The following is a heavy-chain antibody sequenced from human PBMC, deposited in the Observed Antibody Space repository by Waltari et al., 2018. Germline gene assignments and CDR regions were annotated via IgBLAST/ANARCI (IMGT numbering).Heavy chain of an antibody. CDR1: GFTFTSHW. CDR3: VRGYGGDVY. V-gene: IGHV3-74*01. CDR2: LNYDGSST. D-gene: IGHD2-21*02. J-gene: IGHJ4*02. Sequence: EVQLVESGGGLVQPGGSLRLSCAASGFTFTSHWMHWVRQGPGKGLEWVSRLNYDGSSTYYADFVKGRFTSSRDKAKNTLYLQMNSLRAEDTGVYYCVRGYGGDVYWGQGTLVTVSS.